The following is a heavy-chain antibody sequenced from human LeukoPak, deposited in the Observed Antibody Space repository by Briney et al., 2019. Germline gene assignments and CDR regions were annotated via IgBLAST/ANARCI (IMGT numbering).Heavy chain of an antibody. CDR1: GFTFSSYW. J-gene: IGHJ3*02. V-gene: IGHV3-74*01. CDR3: ARGGSGSYFSAFDI. Sequence: GGSLRLSCAASGFTFSSYWMHWVRQVPGKGLVWVSRISSDGSSTSYADSVKGRFTISRDNAKNTLYLQMNSLRAEDTAVYYCARGGSGSYFSAFDIWGQGTMVTVSS. CDR2: ISSDGSST. D-gene: IGHD1-26*01.